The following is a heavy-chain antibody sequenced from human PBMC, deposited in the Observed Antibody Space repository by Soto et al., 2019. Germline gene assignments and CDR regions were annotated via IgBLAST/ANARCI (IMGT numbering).Heavy chain of an antibody. Sequence: QVQLVESGGGLVKPGGSLRLSCAASGFTFSDYYMSWIRQAPGKGLEWVSYISGSGSTIYYADSVKGRFTISRDNAKHTLYPHNTSLRAEHTPAYYCAGELYISSFPTCYYHYGMDVWGQGTPVPVSS. J-gene: IGHJ6*02. CDR1: GFTFSDYY. V-gene: IGHV3-11*01. CDR3: AGELYISSFPTCYYHYGMDV. CDR2: ISGSGSTI. D-gene: IGHD6-6*01.